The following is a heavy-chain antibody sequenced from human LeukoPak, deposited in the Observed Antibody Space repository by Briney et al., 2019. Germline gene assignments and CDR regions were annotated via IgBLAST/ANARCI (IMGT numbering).Heavy chain of an antibody. V-gene: IGHV4-59*11. D-gene: IGHD5-18*01. J-gene: IGHJ4*02. CDR2: VFDSGRT. CDR1: GGSMTTHH. CDR3: TTIKRGDIFGYFDF. Sequence: SETLSLTCTVSGGSMTTHHWNWSRQTPGKGLDRDGYVFDSGRTKVNPSSTSRLTLSTDTSKNQLSLRLSSVTAADTAVYYCTTIKRGDIFGYFDFWGQGILVTVSS.